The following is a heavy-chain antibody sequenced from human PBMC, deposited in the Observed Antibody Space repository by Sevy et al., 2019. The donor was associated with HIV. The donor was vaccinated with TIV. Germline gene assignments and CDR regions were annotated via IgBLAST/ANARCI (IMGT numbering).Heavy chain of an antibody. D-gene: IGHD6-13*01. J-gene: IGHJ4*02. CDR1: GFTFSDYY. Sequence: GGSLRLSCAASGFTFSDYYMSWIRQAPGKGLEWVSYISSSGSTIYYADSVKGRFTISRDNAKNSLYLQMNSLRAEDTAVYYCAKAHGELPGIAAAGTHIDYWGQGTLVTVSS. CDR2: ISSSGSTI. CDR3: AKAHGELPGIAAAGTHIDY. V-gene: IGHV3-11*01.